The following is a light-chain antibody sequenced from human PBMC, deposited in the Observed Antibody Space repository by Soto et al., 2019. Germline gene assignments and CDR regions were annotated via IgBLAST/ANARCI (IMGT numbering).Light chain of an antibody. CDR3: SSYTGSSTFV. CDR2: DVN. V-gene: IGLV2-14*01. CDR1: SSDVGGYDY. J-gene: IGLJ1*01. Sequence: QSALTQPASVSGSPGQSITISCTGTSSDVGGYDYVSWYQQLPGKALKLLIYDVNNRPSGVSHRFSGSKSGNTASLTISGLQAEDEADYYCSSYTGSSTFVFGTGTKVTVL.